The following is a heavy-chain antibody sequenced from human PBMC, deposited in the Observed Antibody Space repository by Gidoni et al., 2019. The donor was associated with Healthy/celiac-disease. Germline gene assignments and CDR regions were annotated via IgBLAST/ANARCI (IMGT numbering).Heavy chain of an antibody. D-gene: IGHD2-15*01. CDR2: IYYSGST. V-gene: IGHV4-59*01. Sequence: QVQLQESGPGLGKPSETLSLTCTVSGGSISSYYWSWIRQPPGKGLEWIGYIYYSGSTNYNPSLKSRVTISVDTSKNQFSLKLSSVTAADTAVYYCAGDIGAYCSGGSCPGFYWGQGTLVTVSS. J-gene: IGHJ4*02. CDR1: GGSISSYY. CDR3: AGDIGAYCSGGSCPGFY.